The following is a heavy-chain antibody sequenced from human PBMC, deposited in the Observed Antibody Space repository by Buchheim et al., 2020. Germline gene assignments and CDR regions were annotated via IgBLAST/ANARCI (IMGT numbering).Heavy chain of an antibody. CDR3: TTGSRGH. V-gene: IGHV3-15*01. J-gene: IGHJ4*02. CDR1: GFTFTSAW. CDR2: IKSKVDGETT. Sequence: VQLVESGGGLVKPGGSLRLSCEGSGFTFTSAWMVWVRQAPGKGLEWVGRIKSKVDGETTDFASPMKGRISISRDESKNMVFLQIDNLKVEDTAVYYCTTGSRGHWGQGTL. D-gene: IGHD3-10*01.